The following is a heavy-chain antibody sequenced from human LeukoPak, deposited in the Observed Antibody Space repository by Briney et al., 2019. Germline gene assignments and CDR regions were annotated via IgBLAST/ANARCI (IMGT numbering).Heavy chain of an antibody. CDR1: GFNFNGST. D-gene: IGHD3-22*01. CDR3: ARPGVSYYYDSSGYDGFDI. V-gene: IGHV3-73*01. CDR2: IRSKANNYAT. J-gene: IGHJ3*02. Sequence: GGSLRLSCAASGFNFNGSTMHWVRPASGKGLEWVGRIRSKANNYATTYAASVQGRFTISRYDSKNTAFLQMNSLKTEDTAVYYCARPGVSYYYDSSGYDGFDIWGQGTMVTVSS.